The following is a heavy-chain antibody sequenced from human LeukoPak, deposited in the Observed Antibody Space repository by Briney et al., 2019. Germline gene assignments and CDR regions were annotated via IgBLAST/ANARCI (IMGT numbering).Heavy chain of an antibody. CDR3: ARIGVDAFDI. CDR1: GFIFSSYD. J-gene: IGHJ3*02. Sequence: PGGSLRLSCAASGFIFSSYDMHWVRQATGKGLEWVSAIGTDGDTFYPGSVKGRFTISRDNAENSLYLQMNSLRAEDTAVYYCARIGVDAFDIWGQGTMVTVSS. CDR2: IGTDGDT. V-gene: IGHV3-13*01.